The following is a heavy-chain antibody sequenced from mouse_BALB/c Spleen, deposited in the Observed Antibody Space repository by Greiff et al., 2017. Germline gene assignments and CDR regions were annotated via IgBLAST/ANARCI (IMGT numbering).Heavy chain of an antibody. V-gene: IGHV5-4*02. D-gene: IGHD4-1*02. Sequence: EVLLVESGGGLVKPGGSLKLSCAASGFTFSDYYMYWVRQTPEKRLEWVATISDGGSYTYYPDSVKGRFTISSDNAKNNLYLQMSSLKSEDTAMYCCTRDPQLERGAMDYWGQGTSVTVSS. CDR2: ISDGGSYT. J-gene: IGHJ4*01. CDR3: TRDPQLERGAMDY. CDR1: GFTFSDYY.